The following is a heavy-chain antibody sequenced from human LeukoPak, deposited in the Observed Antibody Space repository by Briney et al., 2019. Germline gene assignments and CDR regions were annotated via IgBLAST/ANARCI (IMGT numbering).Heavy chain of an antibody. D-gene: IGHD4-23*01. CDR1: GFTFSSYE. J-gene: IGHJ4*02. V-gene: IGHV3-48*03. CDR2: ISSSGSTI. Sequence: GGSLRLSCAASGFTFSSYEMNWVRQAPGKGLGWVSYISSSGSTIYYAGSVKGRFTISRDNAKNSLYLQMNSLRAEDTAVYYCARDSVGAFDYWGQGTLVTVSS. CDR3: ARDSVGAFDY.